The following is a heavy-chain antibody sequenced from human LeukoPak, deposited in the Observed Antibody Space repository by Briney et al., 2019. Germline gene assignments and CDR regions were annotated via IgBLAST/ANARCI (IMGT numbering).Heavy chain of an antibody. CDR2: MIPILGIA. V-gene: IGHV1-69*04. D-gene: IGHD3-22*01. Sequence: GASVKVSCKASGGTFSSYAISWVRQAPGQGLEWMGRMIPILGIANYAQKFQGRVTITADKSTSTAYMELSSLRSEDTAVYYCASYYYDSSGYYGDKTGAFDYWGQGTLVTVSS. CDR3: ASYYYDSSGYYGDKTGAFDY. CDR1: GGTFSSYA. J-gene: IGHJ4*02.